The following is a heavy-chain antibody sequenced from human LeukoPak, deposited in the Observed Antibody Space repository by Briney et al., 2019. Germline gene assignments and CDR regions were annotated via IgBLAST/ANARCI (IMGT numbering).Heavy chain of an antibody. D-gene: IGHD3-22*01. Sequence: ASVKVSCKASGGTFSSYAISWVRQAPGQGLEWMGGIIPIFGTANYAQKFQGRVTITADESTSTAYMELSSLRSEDTAVYYCARERDYYDSSGYPTPFDYWGQGTLVTVSS. CDR1: GGTFSSYA. V-gene: IGHV1-69*13. CDR3: ARERDYYDSSGYPTPFDY. CDR2: IIPIFGTA. J-gene: IGHJ4*02.